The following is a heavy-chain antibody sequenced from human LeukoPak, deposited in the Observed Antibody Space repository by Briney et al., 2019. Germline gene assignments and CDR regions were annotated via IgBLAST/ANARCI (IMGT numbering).Heavy chain of an antibody. CDR1: GGSISSYY. Sequence: PPQTLSLTCTVSGGSISSYYWSWVRQPPGKGMEWIGYIYYSGSTNYNPSLKSRVTISVDTSKNQFSLKLSSVTAADTAVYYCARGGDTAMVLNWGQGTLVTVSS. CDR2: IYYSGST. J-gene: IGHJ4*02. D-gene: IGHD5-18*01. V-gene: IGHV4-59*01. CDR3: ARGGDTAMVLN.